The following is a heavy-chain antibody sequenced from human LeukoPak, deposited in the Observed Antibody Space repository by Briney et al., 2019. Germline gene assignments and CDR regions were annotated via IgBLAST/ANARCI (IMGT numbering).Heavy chain of an antibody. CDR1: GFTFSSYS. CDR3: ARDVVYCSGGSCYSNYYYYGMDV. J-gene: IGHJ6*02. V-gene: IGHV3-21*01. CDR2: ISSSSSYI. Sequence: GGSLRLSCAASGFTFSSYSMNWVRQAPGKGLEWVSSISSSSSYIYYADSVKGRFTISRDNAKNSLYLQMNSLRAEDTAVYYCARDVVYCSGGSCYSNYYYYGMDVWGQGTTVTVSS. D-gene: IGHD2-15*01.